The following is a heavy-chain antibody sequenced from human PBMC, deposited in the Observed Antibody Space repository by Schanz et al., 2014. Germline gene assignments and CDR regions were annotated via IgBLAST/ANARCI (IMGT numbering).Heavy chain of an antibody. CDR1: GFTFSSYL. CDR3: AKDRWRATVMVDAFDI. Sequence: EVQLVESGGGLVQPGGSLTLSCAASGFTFSSYLMSWVRQAPGKGLEWVSGIGGSGGSTDYADSVKGRFTISRDNSKNPVHLQMNSLSAEDTAVYFCAKDRWRATVMVDAFDIWGQGTKVTVSS. J-gene: IGHJ3*02. CDR2: IGGSGGST. D-gene: IGHD4-4*01. V-gene: IGHV3-23*04.